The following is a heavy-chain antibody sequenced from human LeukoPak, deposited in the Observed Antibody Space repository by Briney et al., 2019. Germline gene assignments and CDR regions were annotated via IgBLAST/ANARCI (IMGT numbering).Heavy chain of an antibody. CDR1: GGSFSGYY. Sequence: SETLSLTCAVYGGSFSGYYWSWIRQPPGKGLEWIGEINHSGSTNYNPSLKSRVTISVDTSKNQFSLKLSSVSAADTAVYYCASGGNVWGSYRGRYNWFDPWGQGTLVTVSS. D-gene: IGHD3-16*02. CDR2: INHSGST. V-gene: IGHV4-34*01. J-gene: IGHJ5*02. CDR3: ASGGNVWGSYRGRYNWFDP.